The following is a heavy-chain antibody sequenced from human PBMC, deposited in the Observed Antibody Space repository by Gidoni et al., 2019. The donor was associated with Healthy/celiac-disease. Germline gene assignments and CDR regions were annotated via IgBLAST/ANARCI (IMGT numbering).Heavy chain of an antibody. D-gene: IGHD3-16*01. Sequence: QVQLQQWGAGLLKPSETLSLTCAVYGGSFSGYYWSWIRQPPGKGLECIGEINHSGSTNYNPSLKSRVTISVDTSKNQFSLKLSSVTAADTAVYYCAREVWGYGMDVWGQGTTVTVSS. CDR3: AREVWGYGMDV. J-gene: IGHJ6*02. CDR1: GGSFSGYY. CDR2: INHSGST. V-gene: IGHV4-34*01.